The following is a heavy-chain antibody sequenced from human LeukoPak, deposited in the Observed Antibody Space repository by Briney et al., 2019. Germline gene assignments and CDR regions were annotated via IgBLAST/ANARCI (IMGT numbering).Heavy chain of an antibody. V-gene: IGHV4-59*04. CDR2: VDPSGNT. Sequence: SETLSLTCTVSGDSISNYYWNLIRQPPGKGLEWIGNVDPSGNTYYNPSLKSRATISLDTSKQHFSLKLTSLTPADTAVYYCATVGASHYGDWYFDYWGQGTLVTVSS. J-gene: IGHJ4*02. D-gene: IGHD4-17*01. CDR1: GDSISNYY. CDR3: ATVGASHYGDWYFDY.